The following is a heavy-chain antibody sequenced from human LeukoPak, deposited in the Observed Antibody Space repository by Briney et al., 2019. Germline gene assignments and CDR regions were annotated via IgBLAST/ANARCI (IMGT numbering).Heavy chain of an antibody. CDR3: ARGLGMGFDYYYYMDV. Sequence: PSETLSLTCTVSGYSISSGYYWGWIRQPPGKGLEWIGSIYYSGSTYYNPSLKSRVTISVDTSKNQFSLKLSSVTAADTAVYYCARGLGMGFDYYYYMDVWGKGTTVTVSS. CDR1: GYSISSGYY. CDR2: IYYSGST. V-gene: IGHV4-38-2*02. J-gene: IGHJ6*03. D-gene: IGHD7-27*01.